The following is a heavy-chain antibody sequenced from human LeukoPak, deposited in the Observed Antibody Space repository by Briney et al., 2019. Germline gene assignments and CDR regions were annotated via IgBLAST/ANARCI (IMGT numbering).Heavy chain of an antibody. CDR3: ARDRRYCSGGSCYSPYYYYGMDV. CDR1: GGSISSYY. V-gene: IGHV4-59*01. Sequence: SGTLSLTCTVSGGSISSYYWSWIRQPPGKGLEWIGYIYYSGSTNYNPSLKSRVTISVDTSKNQFSLKLSSVTAADTAVYYCARDRRYCSGGSCYSPYYYYGMDVWGQGTTVTVSS. CDR2: IYYSGST. J-gene: IGHJ6*02. D-gene: IGHD2-15*01.